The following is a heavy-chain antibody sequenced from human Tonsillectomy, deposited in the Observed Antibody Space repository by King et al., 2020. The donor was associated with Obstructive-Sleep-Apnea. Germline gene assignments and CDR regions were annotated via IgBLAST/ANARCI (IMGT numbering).Heavy chain of an antibody. CDR2: MNPNSGNT. CDR3: ARGGVTTDYYYGMDV. V-gene: IGHV1-8*01. Sequence: VQLVESGAEVKKPGASVKVSCKASGYTFTSYDINWVRQATGQGLEWMGWMNPNSGNTGYAQNLQGRVTMTRKTSISTAYMELSSLRSEDTAVYYCARGGVTTDYYYGMDVWGQGTTVTVSS. J-gene: IGHJ6*02. D-gene: IGHD4-17*01. CDR1: GYTFTSYD.